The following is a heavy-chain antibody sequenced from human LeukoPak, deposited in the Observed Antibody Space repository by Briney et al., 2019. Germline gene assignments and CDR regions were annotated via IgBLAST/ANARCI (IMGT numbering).Heavy chain of an antibody. J-gene: IGHJ6*03. CDR1: GYTFTSYA. CDR2: IIPIFGTA. D-gene: IGHD5-12*01. V-gene: IGHV1-69*06. CDR3: ARTYSGYDYYYYMDV. Sequence: ASVKVSCKASGYTFTSYAISWVRQAPGQGLEWMGGIIPIFGTANYAQKFQGRVTITADKSTSTAYMELSSLRSEDTAVYYCARTYSGYDYYYYMDVWGKGTTVTVSS.